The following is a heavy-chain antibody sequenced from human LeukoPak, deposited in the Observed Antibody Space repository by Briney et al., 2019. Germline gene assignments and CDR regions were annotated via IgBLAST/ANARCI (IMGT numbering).Heavy chain of an antibody. Sequence: GGSLRLSCAAYGFTFSDYSMNWVRQAPGKGLEWISYIRIDSGNTNYADSVKGRFTISGDKAKNSLYLQMNSLRVEDTAVYYCARDYKYAFDNWGQGTLVTVSS. J-gene: IGHJ4*02. CDR3: ARDYKYAFDN. CDR1: GFTFSDYS. D-gene: IGHD5-24*01. CDR2: IRIDSGNT. V-gene: IGHV3-48*01.